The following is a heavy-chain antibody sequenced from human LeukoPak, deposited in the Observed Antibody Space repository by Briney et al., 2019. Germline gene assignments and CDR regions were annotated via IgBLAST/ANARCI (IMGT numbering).Heavy chain of an antibody. CDR1: GGSISSYY. J-gene: IGHJ5*02. CDR3: ARDNMVRGVNWFDP. Sequence: SETLSLTCTVSGGSISSYYWSWIRQPPGKGLEWIGYIYYSGSTNYNPSLKSRVTISVDTSKNQFSLKLSSVTAADTAVYYCARDNMVRGVNWFDPWGQGTLVTVSS. V-gene: IGHV4-59*01. D-gene: IGHD3-10*01. CDR2: IYYSGST.